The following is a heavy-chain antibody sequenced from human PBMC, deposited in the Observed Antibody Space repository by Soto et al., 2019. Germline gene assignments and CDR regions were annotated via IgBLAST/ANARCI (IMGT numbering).Heavy chain of an antibody. CDR1: VLPVAGSY. CDR3: VRTIPSGQTHARDV. CDR2: IYNDGTT. D-gene: IGHD3-10*01. V-gene: IGHV3-53*01. J-gene: IGHJ6*02. Sequence: SGGSLRLSCVASVLPVAGSYMAWVRQAPGKGLEWASVIYNDGTTYYSQSVEGRFTISRDTSKNTLYLQMDRLRDEDTAVYYCVRTIPSGQTHARDVWGQGKTVTVSS.